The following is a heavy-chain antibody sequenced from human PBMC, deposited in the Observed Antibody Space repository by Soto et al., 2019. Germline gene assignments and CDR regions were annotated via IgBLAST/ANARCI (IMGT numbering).Heavy chain of an antibody. V-gene: IGHV3-7*01. CDR1: GFTFSNYW. Sequence: GGSLRLSCAASGFTFSNYWMCWVRQAPGKGLERVANIKQDGVEKYYMDSVMGRFTISRDNAKNSLYLQMNSLRAEDTAVYYCASTSSIGRNDASDIWGQGTMVTVSS. J-gene: IGHJ3*02. CDR2: IKQDGVEK. CDR3: ASTSSIGRNDASDI. D-gene: IGHD6-6*01.